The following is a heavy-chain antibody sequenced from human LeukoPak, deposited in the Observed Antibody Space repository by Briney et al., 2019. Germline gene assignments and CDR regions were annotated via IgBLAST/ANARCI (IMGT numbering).Heavy chain of an antibody. CDR2: IKEDESEK. J-gene: IGHJ5*02. V-gene: IGHV3-7*01. D-gene: IGHD7-27*01. Sequence: GGSLRLSCAASGFTFSTNWMSWVRQAPGKGLEWVANIKEDESEKYYLDSVEGRFTISRDNAKNTLYLQMNSLRAEDAAVYYCAGGGKQGRYNWFDPWGQGTLVTVSS. CDR1: GFTFSTNW. CDR3: AGGGKQGRYNWFDP.